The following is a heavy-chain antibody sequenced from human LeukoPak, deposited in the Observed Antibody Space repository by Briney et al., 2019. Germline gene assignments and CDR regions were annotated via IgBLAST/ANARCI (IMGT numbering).Heavy chain of an antibody. CDR3: ARDWAAALDY. V-gene: IGHV3-48*01. CDR1: GFSFSSYS. Sequence: PGGSLRLSCAASGFSFSSYSLNWVRQAPGKGLEWLSYISDSGTHIYYADSVKGRFTISRDNSKNTLYLQMNSLRAEDTAVYYCARDWAAALDYWGQGTLVTVSS. D-gene: IGHD6-13*01. CDR2: ISDSGTHI. J-gene: IGHJ4*02.